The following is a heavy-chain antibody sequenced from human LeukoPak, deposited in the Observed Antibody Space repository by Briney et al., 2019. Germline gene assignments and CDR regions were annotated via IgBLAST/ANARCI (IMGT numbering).Heavy chain of an antibody. CDR3: ARDGCTSTTCTTLGGFNP. J-gene: IGHJ5*02. Sequence: GGSLRLSCEGSGFTFIAYWMSWVRQAPGRGLGWVASIDQVVATTHFPSSLRGRFTISRDNARNSLFLQMDSLREADTGVYFCARDGCTSTTCTTLGGFNPWAQGTQVTVSS. D-gene: IGHD1-26*01. CDR2: IDQVVATT. V-gene: IGHV3-7*01. CDR1: GFTFIAYW.